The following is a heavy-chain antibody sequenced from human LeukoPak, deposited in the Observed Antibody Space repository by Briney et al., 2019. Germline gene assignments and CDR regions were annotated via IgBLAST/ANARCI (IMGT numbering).Heavy chain of an antibody. V-gene: IGHV3-30*04. CDR1: GFTFSSYA. Sequence: GGSLRLSCAASGFTFSSYAMHWVRQAPGKGLEWVAVISYDGSNKYYADSVKGRFTISRDNSKNTLYLQMNSLRVEDTAVYYCAKRFGSGYYNVDYWGQGTLVTVSS. CDR2: ISYDGSNK. D-gene: IGHD3-22*01. CDR3: AKRFGSGYYNVDY. J-gene: IGHJ4*02.